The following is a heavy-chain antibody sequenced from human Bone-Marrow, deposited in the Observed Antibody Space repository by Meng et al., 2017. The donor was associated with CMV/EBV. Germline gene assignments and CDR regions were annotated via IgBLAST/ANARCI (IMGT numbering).Heavy chain of an antibody. D-gene: IGHD3-16*01. CDR2: IRSGGSTI. J-gene: IGHJ4*02. CDR3: ATVYVGWGLY. V-gene: IGHV3-11*01. Sequence: LSCVASGFSFSDYYMSWIRQAPGEGLEWVSYIRSGGSTIYNVDSVKGRFTIPRDDAKNSLYLQMNNLTADDTAVYYCATVYVGWGLYWGQGALVTVSS. CDR1: GFSFSDYY.